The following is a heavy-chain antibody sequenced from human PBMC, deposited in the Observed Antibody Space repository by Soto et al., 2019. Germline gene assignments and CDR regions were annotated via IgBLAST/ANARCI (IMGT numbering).Heavy chain of an antibody. CDR2: ISPWKGNT. Sequence: GASVKVSCKASGYNFMHYGVNWVRQAPGQGLELMGWISPWKGNTNYAQSFQGRVPMTTDTSTSTAYMELRSLTSDDTAVYYCARDLDPSGSYYTDYWGPGTLVTVSS. J-gene: IGHJ4*02. CDR3: ARDLDPSGSYYTDY. D-gene: IGHD3-10*01. V-gene: IGHV1-18*04. CDR1: GYNFMHYG.